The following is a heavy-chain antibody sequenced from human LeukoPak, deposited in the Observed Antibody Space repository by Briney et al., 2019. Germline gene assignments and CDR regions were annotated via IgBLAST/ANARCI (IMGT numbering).Heavy chain of an antibody. CDR1: GYTFTSFG. Sequence: ASVTVSCKASGYTFTSFGISWVRQAPGQGLEWMGWISPYNHNTKYAQKFQDRVAMTTDSSTNTAHMELKSLRSDDAAVYYCARGHRYCSGGSCRYYFDYWGQGTLVTVSS. J-gene: IGHJ4*02. CDR2: ISPYNHNT. V-gene: IGHV1-18*01. D-gene: IGHD2-15*01. CDR3: ARGHRYCSGGSCRYYFDY.